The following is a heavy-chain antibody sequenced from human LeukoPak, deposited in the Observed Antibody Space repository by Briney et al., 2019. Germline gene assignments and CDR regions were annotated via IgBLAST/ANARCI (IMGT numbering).Heavy chain of an antibody. CDR3: ASHGTSTTIRGYFDY. J-gene: IGHJ4*02. V-gene: IGHV4-59*08. CDR2: IHYSGNT. Sequence: SETLSLTCTVSGASISTKHWSWIPQPPGEGLEWIGYIHYSGNTRYNPSLMGRVTISVDASKNQFSLKLTSVTAADTAVYYCASHGTSTTIRGYFDYWGQGTLVTVSS. D-gene: IGHD1-14*01. CDR1: GASISTKH.